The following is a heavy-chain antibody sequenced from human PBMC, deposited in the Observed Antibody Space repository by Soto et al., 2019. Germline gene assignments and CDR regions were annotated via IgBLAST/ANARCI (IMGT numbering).Heavy chain of an antibody. CDR2: ISTNNGNT. J-gene: IGHJ4*02. Sequence: ASVKVSCKASGYTFTTYGLSWVRQAPGQGLEWMGWISTNNGNTVYAQNLQGRITMTTDTSTSTAYMELRSLRSDDTAVYYCARGCSGGSCYGSFDYWGQGTLVTVSS. CDR1: GYTFTTYG. CDR3: ARGCSGGSCYGSFDY. V-gene: IGHV1-18*01. D-gene: IGHD2-15*01.